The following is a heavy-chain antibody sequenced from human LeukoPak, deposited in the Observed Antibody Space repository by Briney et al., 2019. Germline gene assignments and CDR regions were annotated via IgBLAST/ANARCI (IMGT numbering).Heavy chain of an antibody. CDR3: ARDTHSSSHYYYYYMDV. Sequence: TLSLTCAVSGGSISSSNWWSWVRQPPGKGLEWIREIYHSGSTNYNPSLKSRVTISVDTSKNQFSLKLSSVTAADTAVYYCARDTHSSSHYYYYYMDVWGKGTTVTISS. CDR1: GGSISSSNW. CDR2: IYHSGST. V-gene: IGHV4-4*02. J-gene: IGHJ6*03. D-gene: IGHD6-13*01.